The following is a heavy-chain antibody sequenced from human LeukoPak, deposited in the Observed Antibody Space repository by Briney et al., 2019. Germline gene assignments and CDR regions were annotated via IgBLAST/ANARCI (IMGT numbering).Heavy chain of an antibody. D-gene: IGHD1-26*01. Sequence: GGSPRLSCAASGFTFSSYAMSWVRQAPGKGLEWVSAISGSGSNTYYADSVKGRITISRDNSKNTLYLQMNSLRAEDTAVYYCAKVRIVGATTGFDYWGQGTLVTVSS. CDR3: AKVRIVGATTGFDY. CDR1: GFTFSSYA. V-gene: IGHV3-23*01. CDR2: ISGSGSNT. J-gene: IGHJ4*02.